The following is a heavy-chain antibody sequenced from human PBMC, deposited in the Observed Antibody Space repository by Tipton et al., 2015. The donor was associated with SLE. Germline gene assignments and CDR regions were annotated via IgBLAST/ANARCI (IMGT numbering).Heavy chain of an antibody. CDR2: ITHSGVT. J-gene: IGHJ2*01. V-gene: IGHV4-34*01. CDR1: GESFNGYF. Sequence: TLSLTCAVSGESFNGYFWTWIRQPPGKGLEWIAEITHSGVTNYNPSLRSRVTISVDMSKNQASLKLSSVTAADTAVYYCARRRYCSDGRCRYFDLWGRGTLVTVSS. CDR3: ARRRYCSDGRCRYFDL. D-gene: IGHD2-15*01.